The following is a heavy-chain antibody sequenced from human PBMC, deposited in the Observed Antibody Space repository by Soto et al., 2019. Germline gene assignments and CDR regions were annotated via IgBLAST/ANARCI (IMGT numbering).Heavy chain of an antibody. Sequence: GGSLRLSCAASGFTFSSYAMHWVRQAPGKGLEWVAVISYDGSNKYYADSVKGRFTISRDNSKNTLYLQMNSLRAEDTAVYYCARDWAGEYYGSGSVWGQGTLVTVSS. CDR3: ARDWAGEYYGSGSV. V-gene: IGHV3-30-3*01. CDR2: ISYDGSNK. D-gene: IGHD3-10*01. J-gene: IGHJ4*02. CDR1: GFTFSSYA.